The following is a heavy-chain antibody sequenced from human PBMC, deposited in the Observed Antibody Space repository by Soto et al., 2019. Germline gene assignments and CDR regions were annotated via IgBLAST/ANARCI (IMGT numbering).Heavy chain of an antibody. J-gene: IGHJ6*02. D-gene: IGHD2-2*02. V-gene: IGHV1-69*13. CDR2: IIPIFGTA. CDR3: ARAPVVPAAIYYYYGMDV. CDR1: GGTFSSYV. Sequence: GASVKVSCKASGGTFSSYVISWVRQAPGQGLEWMGGIIPIFGTANYAQKFQGRVTITADESTSTAYMELSSLRSEDTAVYYCARAPVVPAAIYYYYGMDVWGQGTTVTVSS.